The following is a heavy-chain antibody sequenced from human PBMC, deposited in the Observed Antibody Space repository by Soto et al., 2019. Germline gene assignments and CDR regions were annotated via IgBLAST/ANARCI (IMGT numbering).Heavy chain of an antibody. D-gene: IGHD4-17*01. CDR1: GGSISSSNW. J-gene: IGHJ5*02. CDR2: IYHSGST. V-gene: IGHV4-4*02. CDR3: ARVWTTVTNWFDP. Sequence: PSETLSLTCAVSGGSISSSNWWSWVRQPPGKGLEWIGEIYHSGSTYYNPSLMSRVTISVDKSKNQFSLKLSSVTAADTAVYYCARVWTTVTNWFDPWGQGTLVTVSS.